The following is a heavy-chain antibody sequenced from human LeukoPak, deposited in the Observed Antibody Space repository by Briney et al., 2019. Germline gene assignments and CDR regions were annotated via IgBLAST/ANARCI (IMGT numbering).Heavy chain of an antibody. V-gene: IGHV3-74*01. CDR3: ASLGTLVP. CDR1: GFTFSSYW. CDR2: INTDGRIT. J-gene: IGHJ5*02. D-gene: IGHD3-9*01. Sequence: GGSLRLSCAASGFTFSSYWMHWVRHAPGKGLVWVSRINTDGRITTYADSVKGRFPISRDNAKNTLYLQMNSLRDEDTAVYYCASLGTLVPWGQGTLVTVSS.